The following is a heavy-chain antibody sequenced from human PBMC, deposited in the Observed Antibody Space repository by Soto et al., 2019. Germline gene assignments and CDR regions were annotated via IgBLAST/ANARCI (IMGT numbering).Heavy chain of an antibody. Sequence: GGSLRLSCAASGFTFSGSAMDWVRQASGKXLEWVGRIRSKANSYATAYVVSVKGRFTISRDDSRNTAYLQMNSLKTEDTAVYYCARGVYDFWNGHTKGLGYWGQGTVVTVSS. CDR2: IRSKANSYAT. CDR1: GFTFSGSA. V-gene: IGHV3-73*01. D-gene: IGHD3-3*01. CDR3: ARGVYDFWNGHTKGLGY. J-gene: IGHJ4*02.